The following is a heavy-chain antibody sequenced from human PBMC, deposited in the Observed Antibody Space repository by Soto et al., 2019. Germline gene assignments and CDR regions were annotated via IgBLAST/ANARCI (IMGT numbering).Heavy chain of an antibody. Sequence: QVQLQESGPGLVKPSGTLSLTCAVSSGSVFSSNWWSWVRLPPGKGLEWIGETRNSGGANYNPSRKGRVTITVDRSRNHIFLELSSVTAADTAVYYCASHLVMAGTRGFDHWGLGTLVTVSS. CDR1: SGSVFSSNW. D-gene: IGHD6-19*01. CDR2: TRNSGGA. J-gene: IGHJ4*02. CDR3: ASHLVMAGTRGFDH. V-gene: IGHV4-4*02.